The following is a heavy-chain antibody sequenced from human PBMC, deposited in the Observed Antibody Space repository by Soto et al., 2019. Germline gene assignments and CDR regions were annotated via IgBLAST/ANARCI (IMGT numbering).Heavy chain of an antibody. CDR2: INHSGST. CDR1: GGSFSGYY. Sequence: SETLSLTCAVYGGSFSGYYWSWIRQPPGKGLEWIGEINHSGSTNYNPSLKSRVTMSVDTSKNQFSLKLTSVNAADTAVYYCTRGGDAYKNGHWGQGTLVTVSS. D-gene: IGHD1-1*01. V-gene: IGHV4-34*01. CDR3: TRGGDAYKNGH. J-gene: IGHJ4*02.